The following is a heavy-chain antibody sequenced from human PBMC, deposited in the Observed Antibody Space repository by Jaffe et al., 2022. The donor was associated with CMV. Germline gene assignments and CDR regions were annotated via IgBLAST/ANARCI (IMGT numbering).Heavy chain of an antibody. D-gene: IGHD3-10*01. Sequence: QVQLQESGPGLVKPSETLSLTCTVSGGSISSYYWSWIRQPPGKGLEWIGYIYYSGSTNYNPSLKSRVTISVDTSKNQFSLKLSSVTAADTAVYYCARLEPLGFLNWFDPWGQGTLVTVSS. J-gene: IGHJ5*02. V-gene: IGHV4-59*08. CDR2: IYYSGST. CDR3: ARLEPLGFLNWFDP. CDR1: GGSISSYY.